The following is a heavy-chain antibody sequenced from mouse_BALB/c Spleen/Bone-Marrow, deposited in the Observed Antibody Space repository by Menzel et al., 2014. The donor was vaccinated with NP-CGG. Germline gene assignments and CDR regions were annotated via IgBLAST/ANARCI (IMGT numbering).Heavy chain of an antibody. CDR3: ARGYGSSYGYAMDY. D-gene: IGHD1-1*01. V-gene: IGHV1-26*01. Sequence: EVQLQQSGPELVKPGASMKISCKASGYSFTGYTMNWVKQSHGKNLEWIGLINPYNGGTSYNQKFKGKATLTVDKSSSTAYMELLSLTSEDSADYYCARGYGSSYGYAMDYWGQGTSVTVSS. CDR2: INPYNGGT. CDR1: GYSFTGYT. J-gene: IGHJ4*01.